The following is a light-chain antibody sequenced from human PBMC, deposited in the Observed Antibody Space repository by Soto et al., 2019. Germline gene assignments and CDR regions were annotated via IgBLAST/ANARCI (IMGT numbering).Light chain of an antibody. CDR1: QSNSTY. J-gene: IGKJ1*01. CDR3: QQSHSTPPT. CDR2: AAS. V-gene: IGKV1-39*01. Sequence: DIRMTQSPSSLSASVRDRVIIICRASQSNSTYLNWYQQKPGKPPKLLIYAASSLQSGVPSRFSGSGSGTQFTLTISSLQPEDFASYYCQQSHSTPPTFGQGTKV.